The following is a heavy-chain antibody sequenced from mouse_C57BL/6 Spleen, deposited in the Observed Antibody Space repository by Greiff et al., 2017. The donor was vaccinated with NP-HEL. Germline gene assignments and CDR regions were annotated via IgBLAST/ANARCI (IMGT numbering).Heavy chain of an antibody. CDR3: ARWGTTVVALDWYFDV. V-gene: IGHV1-55*01. D-gene: IGHD1-1*01. CDR2: IYPGSGSI. J-gene: IGHJ1*03. CDR1: GYTFTSYW. Sequence: QVQLQQPGAELVKPGASVKMSCKASGYTFTSYWITWVKQRPGQGLEWIGDIYPGSGSINYNEKFKSKATLTVDTSSSTAYMQLSSLTSEDSAVYYCARWGTTVVALDWYFDVWGTGTTVTVSS.